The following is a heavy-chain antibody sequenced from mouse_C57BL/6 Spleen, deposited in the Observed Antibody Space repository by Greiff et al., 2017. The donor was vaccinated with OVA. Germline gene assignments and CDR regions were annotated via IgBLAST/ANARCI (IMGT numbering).Heavy chain of an antibody. CDR3: ARGRNDYDPYAMDY. J-gene: IGHJ4*01. CDR1: GYTFTDSN. Sequence: EVQLQQSVPELVKPGASVKIPCKASGYTFTDSNMDWVKQSHGKSLEWIGDINPNNGGTIYTPKFKGKATLTVDTSSSTAYMQLRSLTSEDTAVHYCARGRNDYDPYAMDYWGQGTSVTVSS. V-gene: IGHV1-18*01. D-gene: IGHD2-4*01. CDR2: INPNNGGT.